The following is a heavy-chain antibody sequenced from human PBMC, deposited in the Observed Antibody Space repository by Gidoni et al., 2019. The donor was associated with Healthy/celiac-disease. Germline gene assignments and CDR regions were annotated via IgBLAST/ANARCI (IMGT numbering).Heavy chain of an antibody. J-gene: IGHJ4*02. CDR2: FAPREGET. Sequence: QVQLVQSGAEVKKPGASVKVSCKVSGYTLTELSMHWGRQAPGKGLEWMAGFAPREGETIYAQKVQGRVTMTKDTSTDTAYMELSSLRSEDTAVYYCATGVLGDPVAGTGIDYWGQGTLVTVSS. V-gene: IGHV1-24*01. CDR3: ATGVLGDPVAGTGIDY. CDR1: GYTLTELS. D-gene: IGHD6-19*01.